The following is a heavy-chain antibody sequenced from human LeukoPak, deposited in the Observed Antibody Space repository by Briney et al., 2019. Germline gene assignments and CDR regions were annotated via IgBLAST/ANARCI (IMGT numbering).Heavy chain of an antibody. CDR1: EFDFSSHA. J-gene: IGHJ4*02. CDR2: ISISGSKT. CDR3: AKAAGKENGYDFFFEH. V-gene: IGHV3-23*01. Sequence: GGSLRLSCAASEFDFSSHAMTWVRQAPGKGLEWVSAISISGSKTYYADSVKGRFTISRDNSKSTLYLQMNSLRADDTAVYYSAKAAGKENGYDFFFEHWGQGTLVTVSS. D-gene: IGHD3-3*01.